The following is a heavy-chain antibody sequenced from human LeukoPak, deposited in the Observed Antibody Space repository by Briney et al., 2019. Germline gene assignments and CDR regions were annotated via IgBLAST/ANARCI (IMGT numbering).Heavy chain of an antibody. Sequence: PGGSLRLSCAASGFTFSTYGMSWVRQAPGKGLEWVSTITSGGSTYYADSVKGRFTISRDNSKNTMYLQMNSLRAEDTAIYYCAKSRLVVTAMDYWGQGTLVTVSS. V-gene: IGHV3-23*01. CDR3: AKSRLVVTAMDY. D-gene: IGHD2-21*02. J-gene: IGHJ4*02. CDR1: GFTFSTYG. CDR2: ITSGGST.